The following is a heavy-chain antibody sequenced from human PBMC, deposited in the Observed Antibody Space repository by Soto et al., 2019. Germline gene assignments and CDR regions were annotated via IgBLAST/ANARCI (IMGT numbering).Heavy chain of an antibody. D-gene: IGHD6-19*01. Sequence: QVQLVQSGAEVKKPGSSVKVSCKASGGTFSSYAISWVRQAPGQGLEWMGGIIPIFGTANYAQKFQGRVTITADESTSTAYRELSSLRSEDTAVYYCATGGAVAGYYYYGMDVWGQGTTVTVSS. V-gene: IGHV1-69*01. CDR3: ATGGAVAGYYYYGMDV. J-gene: IGHJ6*02. CDR2: IIPIFGTA. CDR1: GGTFSSYA.